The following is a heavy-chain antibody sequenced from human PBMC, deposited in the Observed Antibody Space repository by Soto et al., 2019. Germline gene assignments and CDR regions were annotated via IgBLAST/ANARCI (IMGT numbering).Heavy chain of an antibody. Sequence: QITLKESGPTLVKPTETLTLTCTFSGFSLRTSGVGVGWIRQPQGKALEWLAFIYWDDEKRYSPSLKSRLTITKDTSKNHVVLIMTNMDPVDTATYYCAHRLVRDELYCLDVWGQGTTVTVSS. CDR1: GFSLRTSGVG. J-gene: IGHJ6*02. D-gene: IGHD1-7*01. V-gene: IGHV2-5*02. CDR3: AHRLVRDELYCLDV. CDR2: IYWDDEK.